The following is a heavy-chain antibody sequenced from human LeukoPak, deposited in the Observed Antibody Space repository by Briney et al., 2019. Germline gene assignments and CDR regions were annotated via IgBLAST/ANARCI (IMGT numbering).Heavy chain of an antibody. V-gene: IGHV1-2*06. CDR3: ARLGYCSGGSCFLLDGLDP. D-gene: IGHD2-15*01. CDR2: INPNSGGT. Sequence: ASVKVSCKASGYTFTGYYMHWVRQAPGQGLEWMGRINPNSGGTNYAQKFQGRVTMTRDTSISTAYMELSRLRSDDTAVYYCARLGYCSGGSCFLLDGLDPWGQGTPVTVAS. CDR1: GYTFTGYY. J-gene: IGHJ5*02.